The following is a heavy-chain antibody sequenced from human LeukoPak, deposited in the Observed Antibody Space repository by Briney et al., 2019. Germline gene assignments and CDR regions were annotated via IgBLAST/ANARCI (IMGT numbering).Heavy chain of an antibody. D-gene: IGHD3-22*01. CDR1: GFTFSSYA. Sequence: GGSLRLSCAASGFTFSSYAMSWVRQAPGKGLEWVSAISGSGGSTYYADSVKGRFTISRDNSKNTLYLQMNRLRAEDTAVYYCAKTSPYYYDSSGYEKPFDYWGQGTLVTVSS. CDR3: AKTSPYYYDSSGYEKPFDY. J-gene: IGHJ4*02. V-gene: IGHV3-23*01. CDR2: ISGSGGST.